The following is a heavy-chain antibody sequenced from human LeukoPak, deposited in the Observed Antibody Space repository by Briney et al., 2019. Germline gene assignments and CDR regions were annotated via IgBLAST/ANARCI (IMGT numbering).Heavy chain of an antibody. CDR2: INHSGST. J-gene: IGHJ5*02. D-gene: IGHD3-10*01. V-gene: IGHV4-34*01. CDR3: ARLGIRFDP. Sequence: PSETLSLTCAVYGGSFSGYYWSWIRQPPGKGLEWIGEINHSGSTNYNPTLKSRVTISVDTSKNHFSLKLSSVTAADTAVYCCARLGIRFDPWGQGTLVTVSS. CDR1: GGSFSGYY.